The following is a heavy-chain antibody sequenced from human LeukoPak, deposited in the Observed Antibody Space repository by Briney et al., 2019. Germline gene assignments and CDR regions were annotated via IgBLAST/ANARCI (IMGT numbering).Heavy chain of an antibody. CDR1: RFTFSSYS. CDR3: VRVPYNWNGYFDY. Sequence: GGSLRLSCAASRFTFSSYSMSGVRQAPGKGLEWVANIKQDGSEKYYVDSVKGRSTISRDNAKNSLYLQMNSLRAEDTAVYYCVRVPYNWNGYFDYWGQGTLVTVSS. V-gene: IGHV3-7*05. CDR2: IKQDGSEK. D-gene: IGHD1-20*01. J-gene: IGHJ4*02.